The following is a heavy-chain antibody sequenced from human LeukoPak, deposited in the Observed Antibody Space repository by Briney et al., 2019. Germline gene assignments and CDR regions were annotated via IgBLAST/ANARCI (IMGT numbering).Heavy chain of an antibody. CDR3: ARHEAARLWFADLQAEAFDI. CDR2: IYYGGST. Sequence: ASETLSLTCAVSGGSISSYFWSWIRQPPGKGLEWIAIIYYGGSTNYNPSLKSRVTISLDTSKHHFSLNLSSVTAADTAVYYCARHEAARLWFADLQAEAFDIWGPGTMVTVSS. V-gene: IGHV4-59*08. D-gene: IGHD3-10*01. CDR1: GGSISSYF. J-gene: IGHJ3*02.